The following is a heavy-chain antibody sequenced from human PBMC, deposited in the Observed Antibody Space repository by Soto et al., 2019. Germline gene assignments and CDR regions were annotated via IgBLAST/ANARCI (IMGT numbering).Heavy chain of an antibody. CDR3: AQHQGKGWFGESLDYYYYGMDV. CDR2: ISGSGGST. V-gene: IGHV3-23*01. CDR1: GFTFSSYA. Sequence: GGSLRLSCAASGFTFSSYAMSWVRQAPGKGLEWVSAISGSGGSTYYADSVKGRFTISTDNSKNTLYLQMNSLRAEDTAVYYCAQHQGKGWFGESLDYYYYGMDVWGQGTTVTVSS. D-gene: IGHD3-10*01. J-gene: IGHJ6*02.